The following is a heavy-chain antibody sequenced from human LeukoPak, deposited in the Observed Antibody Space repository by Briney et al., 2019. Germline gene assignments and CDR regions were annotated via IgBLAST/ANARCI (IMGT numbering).Heavy chain of an antibody. CDR3: ARDGMATIPYDY. D-gene: IGHD5-24*01. CDR1: GGSISSYY. V-gene: IGHV4-59*01. CDR2: IYYSGST. Sequence: SETLSLTCTVSGGSISSYYWSWIRQPPGKGLEWIGYIYYSGSTNYNPSLKSRVTISVDTSKNQFSLKLSSVTAADTAVYYCARDGMATIPYDYWGQGTLVTVSS. J-gene: IGHJ4*02.